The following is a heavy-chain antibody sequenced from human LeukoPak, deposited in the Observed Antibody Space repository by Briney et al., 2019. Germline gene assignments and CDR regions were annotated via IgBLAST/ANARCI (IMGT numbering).Heavy chain of an antibody. J-gene: IGHJ6*01. V-gene: IGHV3-21*01. Sequence: GSLRLSCAPSDFTFSRYSMNWFRQAPGEGREWVSSISSSRHDIYYADSVKGRFTISRDNAKNSLYLQMNTLRVEDTAVYYCAKHGDGFYYCMDVWGQGTTVTVSS. CDR3: AKHGDGFYYCMDV. CDR2: ISSSRHDI. CDR1: DFTFSRYS. D-gene: IGHD4-17*01.